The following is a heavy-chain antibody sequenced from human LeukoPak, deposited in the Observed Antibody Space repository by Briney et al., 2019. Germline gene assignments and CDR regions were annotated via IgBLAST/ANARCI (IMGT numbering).Heavy chain of an antibody. CDR2: INHSGST. Sequence: PSETLSLTCAVYGGSFSGYYWSWIRQPPGKGLEWIGEINHSGSTNYNPSLKSRVTISVDTSKNQFSLKLSPVTAADTAVYYCARQGVVNGDYDFDYWGQGTLVTVSS. V-gene: IGHV4-34*01. D-gene: IGHD4-17*01. CDR1: GGSFSGYY. CDR3: ARQGVVNGDYDFDY. J-gene: IGHJ4*02.